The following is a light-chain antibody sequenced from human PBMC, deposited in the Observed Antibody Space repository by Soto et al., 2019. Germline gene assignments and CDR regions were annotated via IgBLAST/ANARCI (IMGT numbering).Light chain of an antibody. V-gene: IGLV2-14*01. J-gene: IGLJ2*01. CDR3: SSYSTISIVI. CDR2: EVT. CDR1: SSDLGGYDS. Sequence: QSVLTQPASVSGSPGQSIAISCTGTSSDLGGYDSVSWYQQHPGKAPKLLIYEVTNRPSGVSNRFSGSKSGNTASLTISGLQAEDEAHYYCSSYSTISIVIFGGGTKVTVL.